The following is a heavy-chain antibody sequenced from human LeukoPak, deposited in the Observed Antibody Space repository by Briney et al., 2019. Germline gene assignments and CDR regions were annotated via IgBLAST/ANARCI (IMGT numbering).Heavy chain of an antibody. D-gene: IGHD3-22*01. CDR3: ARWLCNGASCYYDY. J-gene: IGHJ4*02. Sequence: GGSLRLSCAASGFTVSNNYLSWVRQARGKGLVWVSFIYDVGTTVYADSVKGRFTISRDNSKNTLYLQMDSLRADDTAIYYCARWLCNGASCYYDYWGQGTLVTVSS. CDR2: IYDVGTT. CDR1: GFTVSNNY. V-gene: IGHV3-53*01.